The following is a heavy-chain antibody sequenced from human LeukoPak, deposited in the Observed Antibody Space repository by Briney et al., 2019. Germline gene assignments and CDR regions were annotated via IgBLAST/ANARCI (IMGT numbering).Heavy chain of an antibody. Sequence: PGGSLRLSCAASGFTFSSYWMHWVRQAPGKGLVWVSRINSDGSSTSYADSVRGRFTISRDNAKNTLYLQMNSLRAEDTAVYYCARKGYCSGGSCYSTYFDYWGQGPLVTVPS. J-gene: IGHJ4*02. CDR1: GFTFSSYW. D-gene: IGHD2-15*01. CDR2: INSDGSST. V-gene: IGHV3-74*01. CDR3: ARKGYCSGGSCYSTYFDY.